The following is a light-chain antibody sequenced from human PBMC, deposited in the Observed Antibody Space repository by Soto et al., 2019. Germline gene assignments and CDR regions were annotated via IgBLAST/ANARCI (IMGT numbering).Light chain of an antibody. V-gene: IGLV1-44*01. J-gene: IGLJ3*02. CDR3: ATWDDSLNGRAV. CDR1: SSNIGRHS. Sequence: QAVVSQPPSASGTPGQRVTVSCSGSSSNIGRHSVDWYQHLPGTAPRLLIYDTYQRPSGVPDRFSGSKSGTSASLAISGLQSEDEAEYYCATWDDSLNGRAVFGGGTKLTVL. CDR2: DTY.